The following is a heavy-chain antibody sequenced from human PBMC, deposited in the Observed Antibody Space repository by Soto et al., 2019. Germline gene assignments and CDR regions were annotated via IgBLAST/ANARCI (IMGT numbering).Heavy chain of an antibody. D-gene: IGHD3-22*01. V-gene: IGHV3-21*01. Sequence: PGGSLRLSCAASGFTFSSYSMNWVRQAPGKGLEWVSSISSSSSYIYYADSVKGRFTISRDNAKNSLYLQMNSLRAEDTAVYYCARDLRTYYDRPSDYFDYWGQGTLVTVSS. CDR3: ARDLRTYYDRPSDYFDY. CDR2: ISSSSSYI. J-gene: IGHJ4*02. CDR1: GFTFSSYS.